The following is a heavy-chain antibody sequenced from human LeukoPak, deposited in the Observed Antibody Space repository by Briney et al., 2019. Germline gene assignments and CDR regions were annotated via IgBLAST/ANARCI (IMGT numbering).Heavy chain of an antibody. CDR2: IVVGSGNT. V-gene: IGHV1-58*02. D-gene: IGHD6-13*01. J-gene: IGHJ4*02. CDR1: GFTFTSSA. Sequence: SVKVSCKASGFTFTSSAMQWVRQARGQRLEWIGWIVVGSGNTNYAQKFQERVTITRDMSTSTAYMELSSLRSEDTAVYYWARAVYSSSWYYFDYWGQGTLVTVSS. CDR3: ARAVYSSSWYYFDY.